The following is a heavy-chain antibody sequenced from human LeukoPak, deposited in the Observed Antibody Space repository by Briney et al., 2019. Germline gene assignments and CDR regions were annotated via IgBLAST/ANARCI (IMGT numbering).Heavy chain of an antibody. D-gene: IGHD6-13*01. Sequence: GGSLRLSCAVSGFTFSSYWMSWVRQAPGKGLEWVANIKQDGSEKYYVDSVKGRFTISRDNAKNSLYLQMNSLRAEDTAVYYCARDLDSGAAAHRGGFDYWGQGTLVTVSS. CDR3: ARDLDSGAAAHRGGFDY. CDR2: IKQDGSEK. J-gene: IGHJ4*02. CDR1: GFTFSSYW. V-gene: IGHV3-7*01.